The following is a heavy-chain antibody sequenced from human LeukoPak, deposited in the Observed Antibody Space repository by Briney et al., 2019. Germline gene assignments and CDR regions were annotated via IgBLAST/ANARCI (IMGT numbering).Heavy chain of an antibody. J-gene: IGHJ4*02. D-gene: IGHD6-19*01. CDR3: ARSSGWYFCDY. CDR2: INPSGGST. Sequence: GASVKVSCTASGYTFTSYYMHWVRQAPGQGLEWMGIINPSGGSTSYAQKFQGRVTMTRDTSTSTVYMELSSLRSEDTAVYYCARSSGWYFCDYWGQGTLVTVSS. V-gene: IGHV1-46*03. CDR1: GYTFTSYY.